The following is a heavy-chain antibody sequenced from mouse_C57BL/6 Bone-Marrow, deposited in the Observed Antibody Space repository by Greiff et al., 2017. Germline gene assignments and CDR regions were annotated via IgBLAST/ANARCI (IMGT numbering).Heavy chain of an antibody. Sequence: EVQRVESEGGLVQPGSSMKLSCTASGFTFSDYYMARVRQVPEKGLEWVANINYDGSSTYYLDSLKSRFIISRDNAKNILYLQMSSLKSEDTATYYCARVDYYGSVYAMDYWGQGTSVTVSS. CDR3: ARVDYYGSVYAMDY. D-gene: IGHD2-1*01. CDR1: GFTFSDYY. V-gene: IGHV5-16*01. CDR2: INYDGSST. J-gene: IGHJ4*01.